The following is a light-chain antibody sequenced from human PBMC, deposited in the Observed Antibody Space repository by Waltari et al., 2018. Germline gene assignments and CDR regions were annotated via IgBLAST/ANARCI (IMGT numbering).Light chain of an antibody. CDR2: EVT. Sequence: QSALTQPPSASGSPGQSVPISCTGTSSDVGGYTYVSWYQQYPGRAPKLMIYEVTKRPSGVPDRFSGSKSGNTASLTVSGLQADDEADYYCSSYAGSNNYWVFGGGTTLTVL. V-gene: IGLV2-8*01. CDR3: SSYAGSNNYWV. CDR1: SSDVGGYTY. J-gene: IGLJ3*02.